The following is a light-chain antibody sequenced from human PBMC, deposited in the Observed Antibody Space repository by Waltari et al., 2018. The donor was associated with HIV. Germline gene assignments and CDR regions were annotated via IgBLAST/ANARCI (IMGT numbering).Light chain of an antibody. Sequence: HSALTQPASVSGSPGLSIHILCTGTSSYVGRYHVLLWYQQHPGKAPKLMIYEDNKRPSGVSNRFSGSKSGNTASLTISGLQAEDEAYYYCCSYTGSTTWVFGGGTKLTVL. CDR1: SSYVGRYHV. CDR3: CSYTGSTTWV. J-gene: IGLJ3*02. CDR2: EDN. V-gene: IGLV2-23*01.